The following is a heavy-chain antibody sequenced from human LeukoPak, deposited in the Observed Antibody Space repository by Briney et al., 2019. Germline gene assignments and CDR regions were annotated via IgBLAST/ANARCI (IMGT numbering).Heavy chain of an antibody. D-gene: IGHD4-17*01. CDR1: PFTLNTNP. J-gene: IGHJ4*02. CDR2: ISDSGGRT. Sequence: GGSPRLSSAAPPFTLNTNPMASVRQAPGKGLEWVSLISDSGGRTYYADSVKGRFTISRDNSKNTLYLQMSSLRVEDTAIYYCAKERQTTTDFDSWGQGTLVTVSS. V-gene: IGHV3-23*01. CDR3: AKERQTTTDFDS.